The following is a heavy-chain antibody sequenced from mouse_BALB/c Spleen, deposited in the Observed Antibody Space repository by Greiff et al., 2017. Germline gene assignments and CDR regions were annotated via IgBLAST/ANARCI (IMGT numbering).Heavy chain of an antibody. Sequence: VQLQQSGPGLVAPSQSLSITCTVSGFSLTSYGVHWVRQPPGKGLEWLGVIWAGGSTNYNSALMSRLSISKDNSKSQVFLKMNSLQTDDTATYYCAKEGLRRGAWFAYWGQGTLVTVSA. J-gene: IGHJ3*01. V-gene: IGHV2-9*02. CDR2: IWAGGST. CDR3: AKEGLRRGAWFAY. CDR1: GFSLTSYG. D-gene: IGHD2-4*01.